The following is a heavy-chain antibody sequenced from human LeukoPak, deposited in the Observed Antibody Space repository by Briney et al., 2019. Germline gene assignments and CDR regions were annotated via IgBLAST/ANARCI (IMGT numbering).Heavy chain of an antibody. CDR3: ARDRGHYDILTGYYTYFDY. V-gene: IGHV1-69*05. CDR1: GGTFSSYS. CDR2: IIPIFGTA. Sequence: VASVKVACKASGGTFSSYSISWVRQAPGQGLEWMGRIIPIFGTANYAQMFEGRVRITTDESTSTAYMELSSLRSEDTAVYYCARDRGHYDILTGYYTYFDYWGQGTLVTVSS. D-gene: IGHD3-9*01. J-gene: IGHJ4*02.